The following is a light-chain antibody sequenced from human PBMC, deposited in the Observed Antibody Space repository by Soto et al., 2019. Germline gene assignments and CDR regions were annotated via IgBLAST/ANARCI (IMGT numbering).Light chain of an antibody. CDR1: QSISSN. CDR2: ATS. CDR3: QQYNNWLAIT. V-gene: IGKV3-15*01. J-gene: IGKJ5*01. Sequence: EIVMTQSPATLSVSPEEGATLSCRASQSISSNLAWYQQKPGQVPRLLIYATSTRATGIPARFSGSGSGTEFTLTISSLQSEDFAVYYCQQYNNWLAITFGQGTRLEIK.